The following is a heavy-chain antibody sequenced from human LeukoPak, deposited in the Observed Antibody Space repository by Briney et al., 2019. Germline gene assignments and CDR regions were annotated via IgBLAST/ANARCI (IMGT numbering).Heavy chain of an antibody. CDR2: IYSTGST. J-gene: IGHJ6*03. Sequence: SETLSLTCTVSGGSISSYYWSWIRQPPGKGLEWIGYIYSTGSTNYNPSLQSRIAMSVDTSNNQLSLKLNSVTAADTAVYYCARRREYSGYDPGVGPYYYYYYMDVWGKGTPVTVSS. D-gene: IGHD5-12*01. V-gene: IGHV4-59*12. CDR3: ARRREYSGYDPGVGPYYYYYYMDV. CDR1: GGSISSYY.